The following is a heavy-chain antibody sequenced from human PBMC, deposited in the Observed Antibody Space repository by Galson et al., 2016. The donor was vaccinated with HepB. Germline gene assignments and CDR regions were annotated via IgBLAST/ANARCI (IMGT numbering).Heavy chain of an antibody. CDR1: GLTFSRFW. J-gene: IGHJ4*02. CDR3: ARAYQYTLDY. V-gene: IGHV3-7*04. D-gene: IGHD1-1*01. Sequence: SLRLSCAASGLTFSRFWMTWVRQAPGKGLEWVANINHDGSEKHYLDSVWGRFTISRDNAKNSLYLQMNSLRAEDTAVYFCARAYQYTLDYWGQGTLVTVSS. CDR2: INHDGSEK.